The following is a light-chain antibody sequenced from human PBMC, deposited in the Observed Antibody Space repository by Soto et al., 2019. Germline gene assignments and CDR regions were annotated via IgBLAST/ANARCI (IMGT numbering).Light chain of an antibody. V-gene: IGKV3-20*01. J-gene: IGKJ3*01. CDR1: QSFSNNY. CDR2: GAS. CDR3: QQYTSSFT. Sequence: EIVLTQSPGTLSLSPGERATLSCRASQSFSNNYLAWYQQKPGQAPRLLIYGASNRATGIPDRFSGSGSGTDFTLTISRLEPEDFAVYYCQQYTSSFTFGPGTKVDFK.